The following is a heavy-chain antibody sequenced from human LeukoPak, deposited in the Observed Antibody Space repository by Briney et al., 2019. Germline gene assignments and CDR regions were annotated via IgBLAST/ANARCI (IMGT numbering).Heavy chain of an antibody. Sequence: SETLSLTCTVSSGSINIDRHYWGWIRQPPGKGLEWIGSASYSGVTYYNPSLQSRVTVSLDTSKKLFSLKLNSVIAADTAVYFCARDSNIARFYFWGQGTLVTVSS. CDR2: ASYSGVT. CDR1: SGSINIDRHY. J-gene: IGHJ4*02. D-gene: IGHD4-11*01. CDR3: ARDSNIARFYF. V-gene: IGHV4-39*07.